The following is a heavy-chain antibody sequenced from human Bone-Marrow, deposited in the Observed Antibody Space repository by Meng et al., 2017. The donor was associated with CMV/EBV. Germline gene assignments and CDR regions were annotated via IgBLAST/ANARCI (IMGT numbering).Heavy chain of an antibody. CDR1: GYSFTDYY. CDR2: MNPNSGNT. V-gene: IGHV1-8*02. J-gene: IGHJ4*02. D-gene: IGHD4-17*01. Sequence: ASVKVSCKASGYSFTDYYIHWVRQAPGQGLEWMGWMNPNSGNTGYAQKFQGRVTMTRNTSISTAYMELSSLRSEDTAVYYCAINGAIYYGDPNFDYWGQGTLVTFYS. CDR3: AINGAIYYGDPNFDY.